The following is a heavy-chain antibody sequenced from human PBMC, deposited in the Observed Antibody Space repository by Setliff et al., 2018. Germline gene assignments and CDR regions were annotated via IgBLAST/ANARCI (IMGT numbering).Heavy chain of an antibody. V-gene: IGHV5-51*01. D-gene: IGHD2-15*01. CDR1: GYSFTTNW. CDR2: IYPGDSDT. CDR3: ARRAAAHDWFDP. J-gene: IGHJ5*02. Sequence: PGESLKISCKASGYSFTTNWIGWVRQMPGKGLEWMGIIYPGDSDTIYSPSFQGQVTISADKTLSTAYLQWSSLKASDTVIYYCARRAAAHDWFDPWGQGTLVTVSS.